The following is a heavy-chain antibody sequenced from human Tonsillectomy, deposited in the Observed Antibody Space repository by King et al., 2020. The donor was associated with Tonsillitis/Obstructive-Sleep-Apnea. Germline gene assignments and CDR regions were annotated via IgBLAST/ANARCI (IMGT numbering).Heavy chain of an antibody. V-gene: IGHV1-69*01. J-gene: IGHJ5*02. CDR1: GGTFSSYA. CDR2: IIPIFGTA. D-gene: IGHD2-15*01. CDR3: ATSEALKYCSGGSCYPNSFDP. Sequence: QLVQSGAEVKKPGSSVKVSCKASGGTFSSYAISWVRQAPGQGLEWMGGIIPIFGTANYAQKFQGRVTITADESTSTAYMELSSLRSEDTAVYYCATSEALKYCSGGSCYPNSFDPWGQGTLVTVSS.